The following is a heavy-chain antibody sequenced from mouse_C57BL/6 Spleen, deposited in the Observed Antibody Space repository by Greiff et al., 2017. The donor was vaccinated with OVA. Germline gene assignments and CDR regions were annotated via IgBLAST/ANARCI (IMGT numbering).Heavy chain of an antibody. CDR2: ISYDGSN. Sequence: EVQLVESGPGLVKPSQSLSLTCSVTGYSITSGYYWNWIRQFPGNKLEWMGYISYDGSNNYNPSLKNRISITRDTSKNQFFLKLNSVTTEDTATYYCARDDYSNYGAMDYWGQGTSVTVSS. CDR3: ARDDYSNYGAMDY. V-gene: IGHV3-6*01. J-gene: IGHJ4*01. D-gene: IGHD2-5*01. CDR1: GYSITSGYY.